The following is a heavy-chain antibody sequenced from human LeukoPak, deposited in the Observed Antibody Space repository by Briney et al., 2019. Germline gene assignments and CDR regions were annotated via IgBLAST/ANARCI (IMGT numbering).Heavy chain of an antibody. CDR2: ISATSSYI. CDR1: GFTFSSYS. D-gene: IGHD6-19*01. J-gene: IGHJ3*02. CDR3: ARDKTEQWLVLEAFDI. V-gene: IGHV3-21*01. Sequence: GGSLRLSCAASGFTFSSYSMNWVRQTPGKGLEWVSSISATSSYIYYADSARGRFTISRDNAKNSLYLQMNSLRAEDTAVYYYARDKTEQWLVLEAFDIWGQGTVVTVSS.